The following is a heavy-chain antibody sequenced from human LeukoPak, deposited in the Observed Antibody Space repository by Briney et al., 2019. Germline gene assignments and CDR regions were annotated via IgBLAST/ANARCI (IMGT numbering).Heavy chain of an antibody. J-gene: IGHJ6*02. D-gene: IGHD3-10*01. Sequence: ASVKVSCKASGYTFTNYAMKWVRQAPGQGLEWMGWINTNTGNPTYAQGFTGRFVFSLDTSVSTAYLQISSLKAEDTAVYYCARVSEKFGELSYYYYGMDVWGQGTTVTVSS. V-gene: IGHV7-4-1*02. CDR3: ARVSEKFGELSYYYYGMDV. CDR2: INTNTGNP. CDR1: GYTFTNYA.